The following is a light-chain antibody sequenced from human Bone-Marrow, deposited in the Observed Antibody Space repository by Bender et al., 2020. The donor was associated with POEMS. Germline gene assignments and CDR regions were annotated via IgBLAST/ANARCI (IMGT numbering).Light chain of an antibody. V-gene: IGLV2-14*03. CDR2: DVN. CDR1: SSDVGVYDY. J-gene: IGLJ3*02. Sequence: QSALTQPPSASGSRGQPVTISCTGTSSDVGVYDYVSWYQQHPDKAPKLIIYDVNDRPSGVSRRFSGSKSGNTASLTISGLQAEDEADYYCQSYDNSLGGWVFGGGTKLTVL. CDR3: QSYDNSLGGWV.